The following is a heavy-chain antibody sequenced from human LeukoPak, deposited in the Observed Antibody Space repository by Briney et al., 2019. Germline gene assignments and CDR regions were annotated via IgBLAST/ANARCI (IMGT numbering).Heavy chain of an antibody. J-gene: IGHJ6*03. V-gene: IGHV4-39*01. Sequence: SGTLSLTCTVSGGSISSSSYYWGWIRPPPGKGLEWIGSIYYSGSTYYNPSLKSRVTISVDTSKHQFSLKLSSVTAADTAVYYCARTDTYYMDVWGKGTTVTISS. CDR3: ARTDTYYMDV. CDR1: GGSISSSSYY. CDR2: IYYSGST. D-gene: IGHD5-18*01.